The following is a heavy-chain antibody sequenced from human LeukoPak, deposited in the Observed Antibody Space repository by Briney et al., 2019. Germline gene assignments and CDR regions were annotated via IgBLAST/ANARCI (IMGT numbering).Heavy chain of an antibody. Sequence: SETLSLTCTVSGGSISSSSYYWGWIRQPPGKGLEWIGSIYYSGSTYYNPSLKSRVTISVDTSKNQFSLKLSSVTAVDTAVYYCARHLLWFGELRRILNWFDPWGQGTLVTVSS. J-gene: IGHJ5*02. D-gene: IGHD3-10*01. V-gene: IGHV4-39*01. CDR1: GGSISSSSYY. CDR2: IYYSGST. CDR3: ARHLLWFGELRRILNWFDP.